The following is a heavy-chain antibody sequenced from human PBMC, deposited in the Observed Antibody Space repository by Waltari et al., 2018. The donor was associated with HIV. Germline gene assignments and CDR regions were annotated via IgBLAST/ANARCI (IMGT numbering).Heavy chain of an antibody. CDR1: GFTFSSFA. D-gene: IGHD5-12*01. V-gene: IGHV3-30-3*01. CDR3: ARDSAGMATTTWHTDYGMDV. Sequence: QVQLVESGGGVVQPGRSMSLSCAASGFTFSSFAMHWGRQAPGKGLEWVAVISYDGSNKYYADSVKGRFTISRDNSKNTLYLQMNSLRAEDTAVYYCARDSAGMATTTWHTDYGMDVWGQGP. CDR2: ISYDGSNK. J-gene: IGHJ6*02.